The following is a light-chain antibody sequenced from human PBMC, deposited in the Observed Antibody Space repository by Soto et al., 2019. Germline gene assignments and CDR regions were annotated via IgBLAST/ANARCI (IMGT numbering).Light chain of an antibody. J-gene: IGKJ3*01. CDR2: DAS. V-gene: IGKV3-11*01. CDR3: QQRSNWRLAFT. CDR1: QSVSSN. Sequence: EIVMTQSPATLSISPGERATLSCRASQSVSSNLAWYQQKPGQAPRLLIYDASNRATGIPARFSGSGSGTDFTLTISSLEPGDFAVYYCQQRSNWRLAFTFGPGTKVDIK.